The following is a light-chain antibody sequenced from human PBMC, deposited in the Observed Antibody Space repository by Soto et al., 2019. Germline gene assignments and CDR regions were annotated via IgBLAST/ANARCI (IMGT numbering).Light chain of an antibody. CDR2: AAS. Sequence: IQMTQSPSSLSASVGDRVTITCRTSQTISDYLNWYQHKPGKAPKLLISAASSLQSGVPSRFSGSGSGTDFTLTISSLQPEDFATYYCLQEYNYPLTFGGGTKVDI. V-gene: IGKV1-6*01. J-gene: IGKJ4*01. CDR1: QTISDY. CDR3: LQEYNYPLT.